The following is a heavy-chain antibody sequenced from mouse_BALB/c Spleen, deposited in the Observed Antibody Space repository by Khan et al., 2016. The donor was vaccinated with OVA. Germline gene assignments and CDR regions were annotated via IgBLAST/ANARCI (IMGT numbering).Heavy chain of an antibody. D-gene: IGHD2-14*01. J-gene: IGHJ3*01. CDR2: ISPSSGYT. CDR3: AREGAYYRSDGWFAY. CDR1: GYTFTSYT. Sequence: QVQLQQSGAELARPGASVKMSCKASGYTFTSYTMHWVKQRPGQGLEWIGYISPSSGYTNYNQKFKDKATLTADKSSSTVYMQLSSLTSEDSAVYYCAREGAYYRSDGWFAYWGQGTLVTVSA. V-gene: IGHV1-4*01.